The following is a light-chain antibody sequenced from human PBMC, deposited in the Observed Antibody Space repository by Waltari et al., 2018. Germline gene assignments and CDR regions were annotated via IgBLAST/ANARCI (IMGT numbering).Light chain of an antibody. J-gene: IGKJ5*01. CDR1: QIVSSY. Sequence: EILLTQSPATLSLSTGERAPFSCRASQIVSSYLSWYQQKPGQAPRLLIYDASNRATGIPARFSGSGSGTDFTLTISSLEPEDFAVYYCQQRSNWPVTFGQGTRLEIK. V-gene: IGKV3-11*01. CDR3: QQRSNWPVT. CDR2: DAS.